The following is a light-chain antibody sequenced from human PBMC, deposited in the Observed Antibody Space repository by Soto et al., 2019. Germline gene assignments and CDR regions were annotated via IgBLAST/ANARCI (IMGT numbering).Light chain of an antibody. J-gene: IGKJ1*01. CDR3: QQYGSSRWT. CDR1: QSVSSIY. CDR2: GAS. V-gene: IGKV3-20*01. Sequence: EIVSTQSPGTLSLSPGERATLSCRASQSVSSIYLAWYQQKPGQAPRLLIYGASSRATGIPDRFSGSGSGTDFTLTISSLEPEDFAVYYCQQYGSSRWTFGQGTKVDIK.